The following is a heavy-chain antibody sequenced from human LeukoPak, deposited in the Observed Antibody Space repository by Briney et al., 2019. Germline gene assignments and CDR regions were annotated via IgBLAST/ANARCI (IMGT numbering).Heavy chain of an antibody. J-gene: IGHJ5*02. V-gene: IGHV4-34*01. Sequence: SETLSLTCAVYGGSFSGYYWSWIRQPPGKGLEWIGEINHSGSTNYNPSLKSRVTISVDTSKNQFSLKLSSVTAADTAVYYCARLNYDFWSGRWFDPWGQGTLVTVSS. CDR1: GGSFSGYY. CDR2: INHSGST. CDR3: ARLNYDFWSGRWFDP. D-gene: IGHD3-3*01.